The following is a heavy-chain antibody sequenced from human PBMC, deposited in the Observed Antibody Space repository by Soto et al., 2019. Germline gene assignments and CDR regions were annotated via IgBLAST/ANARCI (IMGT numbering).Heavy chain of an antibody. D-gene: IGHD5-18*01. Sequence: PGGSLRLSCAASGFTFSSYSMNWVRQAPGKGLEWVSSISSSSSYIYYADSVKGRFTISRDNAKNSLYLQMNSLRAEDTAVYYCARGXDTAMVTSWYYYYGMDVWGQGTTVTVSS. CDR1: GFTFSSYS. CDR2: ISSSSSYI. J-gene: IGHJ6*02. V-gene: IGHV3-21*01. CDR3: ARGXDTAMVTSWYYYYGMDV.